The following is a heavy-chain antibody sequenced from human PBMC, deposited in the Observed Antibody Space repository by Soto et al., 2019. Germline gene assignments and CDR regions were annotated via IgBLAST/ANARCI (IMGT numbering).Heavy chain of an antibody. V-gene: IGHV3-74*01. J-gene: IGHJ4*02. CDR3: LRGNSGYGNFDY. CDR1: GFTFSSYW. D-gene: IGHD5-12*01. CDR2: IKGDGGET. Sequence: GGSLRLSCAASGFTFSSYWMHWVRQAPGKGLVWVSRIKGDGGETNYADSVKGRFTISRDNAKNTLYLQLNSLGAEDTAVYYCLRGNSGYGNFDYWGQGTRVT.